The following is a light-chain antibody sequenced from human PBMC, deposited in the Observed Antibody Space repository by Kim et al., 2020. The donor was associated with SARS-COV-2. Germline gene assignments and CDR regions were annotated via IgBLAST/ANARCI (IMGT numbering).Light chain of an antibody. J-gene: IGLJ2*01. CDR2: DVS. Sequence: GQSMTVSCTGTSSDVGGYNYVSSYQQHPGKAPTLMIYDVSTRPSGVSNRFSGSKSGNTASLTISGLQAEDEADYYCSSYTSGSTLVFGGGTQLTVL. CDR1: SSDVGGYNY. CDR3: SSYTSGSTLV. V-gene: IGLV2-14*03.